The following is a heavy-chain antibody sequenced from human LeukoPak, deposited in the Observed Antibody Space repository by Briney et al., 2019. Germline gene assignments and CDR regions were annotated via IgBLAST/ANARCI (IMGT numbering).Heavy chain of an antibody. V-gene: IGHV4-31*03. CDR3: ARDRYCGGDCYHFDY. Sequence: PSQTLSLTCTVSGGSINSGGYYWSWIRQHPGKGLEWIGYIYHSGSTYYNPSLKSRVTISVDTSKNQFPLKLSSVTAADTAVYYCARDRYCGGDCYHFDYWGQGTLVTVSS. J-gene: IGHJ4*02. D-gene: IGHD2-21*02. CDR1: GGSINSGGYY. CDR2: IYHSGST.